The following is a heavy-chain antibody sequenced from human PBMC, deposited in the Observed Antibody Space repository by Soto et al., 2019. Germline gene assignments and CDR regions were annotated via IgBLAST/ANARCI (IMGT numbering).Heavy chain of an antibody. V-gene: IGHV1-8*01. J-gene: IGHJ6*03. D-gene: IGHD6-6*01. CDR1: GYTFTSYD. CDR3: ATRQASSSGYYYYYMDV. Sequence: QVQLVQSGAEVKKPGASVKVSCKASGYTFTSYDINWVRQATGQGLEWMGWMNPNSGNTGYAQKFQGRVTMTRNTSISTAYTELSSLRSEDTAVYYCATRQASSSGYYYYYMDVWGKGTTVTVSS. CDR2: MNPNSGNT.